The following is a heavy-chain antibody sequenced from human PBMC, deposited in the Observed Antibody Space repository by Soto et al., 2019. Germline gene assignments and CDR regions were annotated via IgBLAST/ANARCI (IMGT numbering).Heavy chain of an antibody. D-gene: IGHD6-6*01. J-gene: IGHJ5*02. V-gene: IGHV1-69*13. Sequence: GASVKVSCKASGGTFSSYAISWVRQAPGQGLEWMGGIIPIFGTANYAQKFQGRVTITADESTSTAYMELSSLRSEDTAVYYCASLEYSSSSGHWFDPWGQGTQVTVSS. CDR2: IIPIFGTA. CDR1: GGTFSSYA. CDR3: ASLEYSSSSGHWFDP.